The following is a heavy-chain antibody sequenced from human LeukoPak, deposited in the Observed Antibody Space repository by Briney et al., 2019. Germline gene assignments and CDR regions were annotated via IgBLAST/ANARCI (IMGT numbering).Heavy chain of an antibody. CDR1: GFIFDDFT. CDR3: AKGDVDSPMNFYH. D-gene: IGHD5-12*01. Sequence: GGSLRLSCAASGFIFDDFTLHWVRQVPGKGLEWVSLINWDGGSTYYADSVKGRFTISRDNSKNSLYLQMDSLTTEDTAFYYCAKGDVDSPMNFYHWGQGTLVTVSS. V-gene: IGHV3-43*01. CDR2: INWDGGST. J-gene: IGHJ4*02.